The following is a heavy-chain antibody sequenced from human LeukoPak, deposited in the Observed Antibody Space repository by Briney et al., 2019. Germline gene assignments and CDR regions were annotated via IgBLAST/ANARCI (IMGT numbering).Heavy chain of an antibody. J-gene: IGHJ6*02. CDR2: MNPNSGNT. CDR3: ARVLRGEQQLAAYYYYGMDV. V-gene: IGHV1-8*01. D-gene: IGHD6-13*01. Sequence: ASVKVSCKASGYTFTSYDINWVRQATGQGLEWMGWMNPNSGNTGYAQKFQGRVTMTRNTSISTAYMELSSLRSEDTAVYYCARVLRGEQQLAAYYYYGMDVWGQGTTVTVSS. CDR1: GYTFTSYD.